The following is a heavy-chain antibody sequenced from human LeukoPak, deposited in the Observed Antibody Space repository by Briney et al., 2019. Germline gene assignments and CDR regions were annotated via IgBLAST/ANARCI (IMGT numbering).Heavy chain of an antibody. V-gene: IGHV3-30*02. D-gene: IGHD2-21*02. Sequence: GGSLRLSCAASGFNFSNYDMHWVRQAPGKGLEWVAFIRYDGSDKYYADSVKGRFTISRDNSKNTLHLQMTGLRTEDKAVYYCAKGDTTWGQGTLVTVSS. J-gene: IGHJ5*02. CDR2: IRYDGSDK. CDR3: AKGDTT. CDR1: GFNFSNYD.